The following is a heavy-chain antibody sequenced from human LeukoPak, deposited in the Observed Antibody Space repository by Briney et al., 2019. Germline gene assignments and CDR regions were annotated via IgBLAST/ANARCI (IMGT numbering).Heavy chain of an antibody. Sequence: GGSLRLSCAASGFTVSSNYMSWVRQAPGKGLVWVSAISGSGGSTYYADSVKGRFTISRDNSKNTLYLQMNSLRAEDTAVYYCAKSGKRELFLDFDYWGQGTLVTVSS. V-gene: IGHV3-23*01. J-gene: IGHJ4*02. CDR3: AKSGKRELFLDFDY. CDR1: GFTVSSNY. D-gene: IGHD1-26*01. CDR2: ISGSGGST.